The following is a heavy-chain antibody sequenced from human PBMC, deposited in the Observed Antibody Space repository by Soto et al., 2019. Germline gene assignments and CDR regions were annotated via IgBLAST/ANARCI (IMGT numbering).Heavy chain of an antibody. CDR1: GYTFTSYA. CDR3: ARVLSSSGYAPEGY. J-gene: IGHJ4*02. Sequence: ASVKVSCKASGYTFTSYAMHWVRQAPGQRLEWMGWINAGNGNTKYSQKCQGRVTITRDTSASTAYMELSSLRSEDTAVYYCARVLSSSGYAPEGYWGQGTLVTVSS. V-gene: IGHV1-3*01. CDR2: INAGNGNT. D-gene: IGHD3-22*01.